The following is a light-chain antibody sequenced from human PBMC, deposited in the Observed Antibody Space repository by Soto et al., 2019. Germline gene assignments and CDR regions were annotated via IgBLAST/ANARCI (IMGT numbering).Light chain of an antibody. V-gene: IGKV3-20*01. CDR3: QQYGNLLWT. Sequence: EIVMTQSPATLSVSPLEIATLSCMASQSVSTNYLAWYQQKPGQAPRLLIYGASIRATGIPDRFSGSGSGTDFTLTISRLESEDFAVYYCQQYGNLLWTFGQGTKVDI. CDR2: GAS. J-gene: IGKJ1*01. CDR1: QSVSTNY.